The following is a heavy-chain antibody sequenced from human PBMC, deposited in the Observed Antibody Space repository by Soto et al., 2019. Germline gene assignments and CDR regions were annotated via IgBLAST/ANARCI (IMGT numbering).Heavy chain of an antibody. J-gene: IGHJ4*02. CDR1: GFSFGTCA. CDR3: ATRPPAFSGTSPLDF. V-gene: IGHV3-23*01. D-gene: IGHD3-10*01. Sequence: GGSLRLSCVGSGFSFGTCALTWVRQAPGKGLEWVSAISGRDGGTYYTDSVKGRFTISRDNSKNTLYLQMNSLRAEDTAVYYCATRPPAFSGTSPLDFWGQGTLVTVSS. CDR2: ISGRDGGT.